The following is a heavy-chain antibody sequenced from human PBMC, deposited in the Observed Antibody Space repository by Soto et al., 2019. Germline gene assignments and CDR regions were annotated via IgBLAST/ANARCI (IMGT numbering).Heavy chain of an antibody. CDR1: GGFVSSGSYY. V-gene: IGHV4-34*01. D-gene: IGHD1-1*01. CDR2: MSHSGGT. Sequence: QVQLQQWGAGLLKPSETLSLTCAVYGGFVSSGSYYWSWIRQPPGKGLEWIGEMSHSGGTHFNPSLKRRVTISVDTSKKQFSLNIYSVTAADTALYYCARVERGTVTTVVDAFDIWGPGTMVTVSS. CDR3: ARVERGTVTTVVDAFDI. J-gene: IGHJ3*02.